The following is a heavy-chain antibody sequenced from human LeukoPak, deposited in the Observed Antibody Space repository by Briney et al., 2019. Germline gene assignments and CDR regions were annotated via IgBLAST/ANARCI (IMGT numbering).Heavy chain of an antibody. CDR2: MNPNSGNT. CDR1: GYTFTSYD. J-gene: IGHJ3*02. Sequence: ASVKVSCKASGYTFTSYDINWVRQATGQGLEWMGWMNPNSGNTGYARKFQGRVTMTRNTSISTAYMELSSLRSEDTAVYYCARGIYDILTGYSNDAFDIWGQGTMVTVSS. V-gene: IGHV1-8*01. D-gene: IGHD3-9*01. CDR3: ARGIYDILTGYSNDAFDI.